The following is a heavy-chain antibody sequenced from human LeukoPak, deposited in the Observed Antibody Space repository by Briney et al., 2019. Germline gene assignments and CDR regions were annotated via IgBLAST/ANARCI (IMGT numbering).Heavy chain of an antibody. Sequence: PGGSLRLSCVASGFTFSSYNMNWVRQAPGKGLEWVSTIGGGGGSTYYADSVKGRFTIFRDTSKNTLFLQMNSLRAEDTAVYYCAKDINPKYSNAFDYWGQGTLVTVSS. CDR2: IGGGGGST. V-gene: IGHV3-23*01. D-gene: IGHD4-11*01. J-gene: IGHJ4*02. CDR1: GFTFSSYN. CDR3: AKDINPKYSNAFDY.